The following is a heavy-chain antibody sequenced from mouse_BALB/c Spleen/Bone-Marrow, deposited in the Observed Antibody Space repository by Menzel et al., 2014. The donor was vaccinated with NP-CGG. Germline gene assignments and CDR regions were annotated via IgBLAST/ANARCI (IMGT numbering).Heavy chain of an antibody. V-gene: IGHV14-3*02. Sequence: EVQLQESGAELVKPGASVKLSCTASGFNIKDTYMHWVKQRPEQGLEWIGKIDPANGNTKYDPKFQGKATITADTSSNTACLQLSSLTSEDTAVYYCARFPLPYWGQGTLVTVSA. CDR2: IDPANGNT. CDR3: ARFPLPY. CDR1: GFNIKDTY. J-gene: IGHJ3*01.